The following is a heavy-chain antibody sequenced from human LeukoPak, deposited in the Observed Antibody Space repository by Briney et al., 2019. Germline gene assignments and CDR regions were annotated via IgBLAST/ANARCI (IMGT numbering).Heavy chain of an antibody. D-gene: IGHD5-24*01. CDR1: GGSISSSSYY. CDR3: ARGRVEMATIDY. CDR2: IYYSGST. V-gene: IGHV4-39*07. J-gene: IGHJ4*02. Sequence: PSETLSLTCTVSGGSISSSSYYWGWIRQPPGKGLEWIGSIYYSGSTYYNPSLKSRVTISVDTSKNQFSLKLSSVTAADTAVYYCARGRVEMATIDYWGQGTLVTVSS.